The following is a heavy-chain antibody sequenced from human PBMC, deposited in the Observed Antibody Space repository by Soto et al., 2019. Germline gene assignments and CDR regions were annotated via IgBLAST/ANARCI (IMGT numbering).Heavy chain of an antibody. CDR1: GLTFSRNA. CDR2: ISGGGGAT. CDR3: AKSEPYGSGSYYFDY. V-gene: IGHV3-23*01. Sequence: EVQLLESGGGLVQPGGSLRLSCAASGLTFSRNAMSWVRQAPGKGLEWVSGISGGGGATYYADSVKGRFTISRDNSKNTLYLQMNSLRAEDTAIYYCAKSEPYGSGSYYFDYWGQGTLVTVSP. D-gene: IGHD1-26*01. J-gene: IGHJ4*02.